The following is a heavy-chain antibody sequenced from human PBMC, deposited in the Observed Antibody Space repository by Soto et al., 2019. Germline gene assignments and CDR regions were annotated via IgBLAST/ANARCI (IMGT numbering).Heavy chain of an antibody. CDR1: GFAVSSDH. J-gene: IGHJ3*02. V-gene: IGHV3-53*01. D-gene: IGHD6-13*01. CDR3: AREAAGFDI. Sequence: PGGSLRPSCAASGFAVSSDHMSWVRQAPGKGLEWVSVIYYGGTTYYADSVQGRFTISRDKSKNTLYLQMNDLRADDTAVYYCAREAAGFDIWGQGTMVTVSS. CDR2: IYYGGTT.